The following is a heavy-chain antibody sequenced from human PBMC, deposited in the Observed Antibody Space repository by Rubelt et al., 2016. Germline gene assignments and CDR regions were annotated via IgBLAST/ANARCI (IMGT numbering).Heavy chain of an antibody. D-gene: IGHD6-13*01. Sequence: RQAPGKGLEWVAVISYDGSNKYYADSVKGRFTISRDNSKNTLYLQMNSLRAEDTAVYYCAKVRREYSSSWYGDYYGMDVWGQGTTVTVSS. V-gene: IGHV3-30*18. CDR2: ISYDGSNK. CDR3: AKVRREYSSSWYGDYYGMDV. J-gene: IGHJ6*02.